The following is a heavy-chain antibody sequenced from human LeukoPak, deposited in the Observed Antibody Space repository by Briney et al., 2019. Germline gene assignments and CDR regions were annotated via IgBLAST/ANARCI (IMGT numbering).Heavy chain of an antibody. V-gene: IGHV1-18*01. CDR3: ASGYCSSTSCYYPFDY. Sequence: ASVKVSCKASGYTFTSYGISWVRQAPGQGLEWMGWISAYNGNTNYAQKLQGRVTMTTDTSTSTAYMELRSLRSDATAVYYCASGYCSSTSCYYPFDYWGQGTLVTVSS. CDR1: GYTFTSYG. J-gene: IGHJ4*02. CDR2: ISAYNGNT. D-gene: IGHD2-2*03.